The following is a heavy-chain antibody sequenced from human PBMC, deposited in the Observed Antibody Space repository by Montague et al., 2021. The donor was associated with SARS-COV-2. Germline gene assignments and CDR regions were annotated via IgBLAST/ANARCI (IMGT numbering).Heavy chain of an antibody. CDR2: INYSGST. CDR3: ARDATVTTFYYYGMDV. D-gene: IGHD4-17*01. Sequence: SETLSLTCTVAGGSISSYYWSWIRQPPGKGLEWIGYINYSGSTNYNPSLKSRVTISVDTSKNQFSLNLSSVTAADTAVYYCARDATVTTFYYYGMDVWGQGTTVTVSS. CDR1: GGSISSYY. V-gene: IGHV4-59*12. J-gene: IGHJ6*02.